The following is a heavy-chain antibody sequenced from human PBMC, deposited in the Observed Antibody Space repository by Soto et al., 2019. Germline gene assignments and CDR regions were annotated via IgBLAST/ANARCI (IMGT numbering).Heavy chain of an antibody. J-gene: IGHJ6*02. CDR3: ARFMGAQYYDFWSGHYGMDV. D-gene: IGHD3-3*01. V-gene: IGHV3-48*02. CDR2: ISSSSSTI. Sequence: GGTLRLSCSASGFTFSSYSMNWVRQAPGKGLEWVSYISSSSSTIYYADSVKGRFTISRDNAKNSLYLQMNSLRDEDTAVYYCARFMGAQYYDFWSGHYGMDVWGQGTTVPVSS. CDR1: GFTFSSYS.